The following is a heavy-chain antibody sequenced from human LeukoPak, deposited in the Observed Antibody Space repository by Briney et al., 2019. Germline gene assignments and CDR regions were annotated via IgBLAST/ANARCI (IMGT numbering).Heavy chain of an antibody. J-gene: IGHJ4*02. Sequence: GGSLRLSCAASGFTFSSYEMNWVRQAPGKGLEWVSYISSSGSTIYYADSVKGRFTISRDNAKNSLYLQMNSLRAEDTAVYYCARDGDYGYDYDSSGYVLNFDYWGQGTLVTVSS. CDR3: ARDGDYGYDYDSSGYVLNFDY. D-gene: IGHD3-22*01. CDR2: ISSSGSTI. CDR1: GFTFSSYE. V-gene: IGHV3-48*03.